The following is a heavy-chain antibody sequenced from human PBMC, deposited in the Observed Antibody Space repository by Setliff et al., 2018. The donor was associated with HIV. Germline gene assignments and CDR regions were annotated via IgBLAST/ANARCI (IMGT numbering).Heavy chain of an antibody. CDR3: ARLGSANWYFDL. J-gene: IGHJ2*01. CDR2: IYPDKSDT. Sequence: GESLKISCQGSGYTFSTYWIAWVRQTPGKGMDWVGLIYPDKSDTKYRPSLQGQVTISADKSIATAYLQWNNLKASDTAMYYCARLGSANWYFDLWGRGTLVTVSS. CDR1: GYTFSTYW. D-gene: IGHD2-15*01. V-gene: IGHV5-51*01.